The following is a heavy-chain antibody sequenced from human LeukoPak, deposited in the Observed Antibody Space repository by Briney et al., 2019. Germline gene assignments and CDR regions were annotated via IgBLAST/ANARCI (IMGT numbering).Heavy chain of an antibody. CDR2: IIPIFGTA. J-gene: IGHJ5*02. CDR3: ASSSSELFNNWFDP. Sequence: GSSVKVSCKASGGTFSSYAISWVRQAPGQGLEWMGGIIPIFGTANYAQEFQGRVTITADESTSTAYMELSSLRSEDTAVYYCASSSSELFNNWFDPWGQGTLVTVSS. CDR1: GGTFSSYA. V-gene: IGHV1-69*01. D-gene: IGHD2-21*01.